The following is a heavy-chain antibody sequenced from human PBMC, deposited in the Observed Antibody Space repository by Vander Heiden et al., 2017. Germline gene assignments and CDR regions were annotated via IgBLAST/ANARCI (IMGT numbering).Heavy chain of an antibody. CDR3: AAPDSSGYYPRSGFDY. CDR1: GYTLTELS. V-gene: IGHV1-24*01. CDR2: FDPEDGET. D-gene: IGHD3-22*01. J-gene: IGHJ4*02. Sequence: QVQLVQSGAEVKKPGASVKVSCKVSGYTLTELSMHWVRQAPGKGLECMGGFDPEDGETIYAQKFQGRVTMTEDTSTDTAYMELSSLRSEDTAVYYCAAPDSSGYYPRSGFDYWGQGTLVTVSS.